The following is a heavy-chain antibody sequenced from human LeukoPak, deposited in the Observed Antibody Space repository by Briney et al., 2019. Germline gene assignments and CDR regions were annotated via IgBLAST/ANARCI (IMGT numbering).Heavy chain of an antibody. CDR3: ATHSSGDYYYYYYMDV. CDR1: GYTFTGYY. D-gene: IGHD6-19*01. CDR2: INPNSGGT. Sequence: ASVKVSCKASGYTFTGYYMHWVRQAPGQGLEWMGWINPNSGGTNYAQKFQGRVTMTTDTSTSTAYMELRSLRSDDTAVYYCATHSSGDYYYYYYMDVWGKGTTVTVSS. J-gene: IGHJ6*03. V-gene: IGHV1-2*02.